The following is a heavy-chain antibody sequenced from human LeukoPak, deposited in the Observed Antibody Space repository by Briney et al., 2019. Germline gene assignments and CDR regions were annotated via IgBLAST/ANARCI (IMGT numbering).Heavy chain of an antibody. Sequence: SETLSLTCAVSDDSFSSHYWTWIRQPPGKGLEWIGYISYIGSTNYSPSLKSRVTISIDTSRNQFSLRLSSVTAADTAVYYCARDLVTVTKGFDIWGQGTMVSVSS. CDR3: ARDLVTVTKGFDI. D-gene: IGHD4-17*01. CDR2: ISYIGST. J-gene: IGHJ3*02. CDR1: DDSFSSHY. V-gene: IGHV4-59*11.